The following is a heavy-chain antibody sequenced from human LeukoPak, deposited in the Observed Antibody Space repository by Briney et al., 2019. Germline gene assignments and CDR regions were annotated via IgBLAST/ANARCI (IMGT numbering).Heavy chain of an antibody. CDR2: IRYDGSNK. CDR3: AKDPAMTTVVTSGY. D-gene: IGHD4-23*01. Sequence: GGSLRLSCAASGFTFSSYGMHWARQAPGKGLEWVAFIRYDGSNKYYADSVKGRFTISRDNSKNTLYLQMNSLRAEDTAVYYCAKDPAMTTVVTSGYWGQGTLVTVSS. V-gene: IGHV3-30*02. J-gene: IGHJ4*02. CDR1: GFTFSSYG.